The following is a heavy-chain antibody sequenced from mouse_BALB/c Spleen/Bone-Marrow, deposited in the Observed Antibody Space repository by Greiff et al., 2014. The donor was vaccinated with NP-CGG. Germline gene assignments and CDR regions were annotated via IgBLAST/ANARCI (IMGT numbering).Heavy chain of an antibody. CDR2: IYPGSGST. CDR3: ARVRFYYDYAFAY. Sequence: LVESGAELVKPGTSVKLSCKASGYNFTSYWINWVKLRPGQGLEWIGDIYPGSGSTNYNEKFKSKATLTVDTSSSTAYMQLSSLASEDSALYYCARVRFYYDYAFAYWGQGTLVTVSA. J-gene: IGHJ3*01. CDR1: GYNFTSYW. V-gene: IGHV1-55*01. D-gene: IGHD2-4*01.